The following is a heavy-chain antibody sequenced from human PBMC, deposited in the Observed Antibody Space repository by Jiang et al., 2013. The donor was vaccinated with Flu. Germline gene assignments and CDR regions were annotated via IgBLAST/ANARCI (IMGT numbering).Heavy chain of an antibody. J-gene: IGHJ5*02. Sequence: LVESGAEVKKPGSSVKVSCKASGGTFSSYAISWVRQAPGQGLEWMGGIIPIFGTANYAQKFQGRVTITADESTSTAYMELSSLRSEDTAVYYCARDLSRLEETTGANWFDPWGQGTLVTVSS. CDR3: ARDLSRLEETTGANWFDP. CDR2: IIPIFGTA. D-gene: IGHD1-14*01. V-gene: IGHV1-69*01. CDR1: GGTFSSYA.